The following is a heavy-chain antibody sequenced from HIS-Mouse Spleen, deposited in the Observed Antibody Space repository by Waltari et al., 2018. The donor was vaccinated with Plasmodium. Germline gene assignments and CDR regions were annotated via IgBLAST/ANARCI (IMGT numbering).Heavy chain of an antibody. D-gene: IGHD2-8*01. CDR1: GCPFSRYG. CDR2: IWYDGSNK. CDR3: AKVAQGTRDAFDI. V-gene: IGHV3-33*06. Sequence: QVQLVESGGGVVQPGRSLRLSCAASGCPFSRYGMPWVRQGPGKGLEWWEVIWYDGSNKYYADSVKGRFTISRDNSKNTLYLQMNSLRAEDTAVYYCAKVAQGTRDAFDIWGQGTMVTVSS. J-gene: IGHJ3*02.